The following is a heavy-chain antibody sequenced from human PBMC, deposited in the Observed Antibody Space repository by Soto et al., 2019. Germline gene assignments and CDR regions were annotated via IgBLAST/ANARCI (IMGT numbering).Heavy chain of an antibody. CDR2: IYPGDSDT. CDR1: GYSFTSYW. CDR3: ARTVRGYYYYYGMDV. Sequence: PGESLKISCKGSGYSFTSYWIGWVCQMPGKGLEWMGIIYPGDSDTRYSPSFQGQVTISADKSISTAYLQWSSLKASDTAMYYCARTVRGYYYYYGMDVWGQGTTVTVSS. J-gene: IGHJ6*02. V-gene: IGHV5-51*01. D-gene: IGHD3-10*02.